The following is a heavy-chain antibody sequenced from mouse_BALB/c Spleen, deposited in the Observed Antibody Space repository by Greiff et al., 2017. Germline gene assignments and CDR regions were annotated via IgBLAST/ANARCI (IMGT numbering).Heavy chain of an antibody. CDR3: ARGGGRNYFDY. CDR1: GFTFSSYA. Sequence: EVKLMESGGGLVKPGGSLKLSCAASGFTFSSYAMSWVRQSPEKRLEWVAEISSGGSYTYYPDTVTGRFTISRDNAKNTLYLEMSSLRSEDTAMYYCARGGGRNYFDYWGQGTTLTVSS. V-gene: IGHV5-9-4*01. J-gene: IGHJ2*01. CDR2: ISSGGSYT.